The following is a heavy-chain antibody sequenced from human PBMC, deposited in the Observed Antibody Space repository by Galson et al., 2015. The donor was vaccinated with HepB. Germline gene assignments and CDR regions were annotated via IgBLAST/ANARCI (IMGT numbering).Heavy chain of an antibody. Sequence: SLRLSCAASRFTFSDSYMSWIRQAPGKGPEWVSDISSDGVRKYYADSVKGRFIISRDNAKKSLYLQMNSLRTEDTAVYYCARSAGWFDPRGQGTLVTVSS. V-gene: IGHV3-11*01. J-gene: IGHJ5*02. CDR3: ARSAGWFDP. D-gene: IGHD3-10*01. CDR1: RFTFSDSY. CDR2: ISSDGVRK.